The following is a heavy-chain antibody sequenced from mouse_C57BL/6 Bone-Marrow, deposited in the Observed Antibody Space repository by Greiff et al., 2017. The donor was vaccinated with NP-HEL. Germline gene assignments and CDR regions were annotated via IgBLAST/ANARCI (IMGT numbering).Heavy chain of an antibody. CDR1: GFSFNTYA. CDR3: VRHGGDYLDY. V-gene: IGHV10-1*01. Sequence: EVNVVESGGGLVQPKGSLKLSCAASGFSFNTYAMNWVRQAPGKGLEWVARIRSKSNNYATYYADSVKDRFTISRDDSESMLYLQMNNLKTEDTAMYYCVRHGGDYLDYWGQGTTLTVSS. CDR2: IRSKSNNYAT. J-gene: IGHJ2*01.